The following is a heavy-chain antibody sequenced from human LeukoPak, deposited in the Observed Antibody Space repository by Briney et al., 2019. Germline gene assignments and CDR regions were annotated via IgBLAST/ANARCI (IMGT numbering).Heavy chain of an antibody. Sequence: PGGSLRLSCAASGFTFRTYALTWVRKAQGKGLEGFPPFGGSGGSTYYADSVKGRLTISRDNSKNTLYLQMNSLRAEDTAVYYCAKFRWSGYYSSGYYFDYWGQGTLVTVSS. CDR1: GFTFRTYA. D-gene: IGHD3-3*01. J-gene: IGHJ4*02. V-gene: IGHV3-23*01. CDR3: AKFRWSGYYSSGYYFDY. CDR2: FGGSGGST.